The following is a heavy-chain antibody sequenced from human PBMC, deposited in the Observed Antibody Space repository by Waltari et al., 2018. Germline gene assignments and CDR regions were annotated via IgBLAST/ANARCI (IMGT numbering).Heavy chain of an antibody. CDR1: GGSISSSSYY. CDR2: IYYSGST. V-gene: IGHV4-39*07. J-gene: IGHJ3*02. CDR3: ARTHIVGATNAFDI. Sequence: QLQLQESGPGLVKPSETLSLTCTVSGGSISSSSYYWGWIRQPPGKGLEWIGSIYYSGSTYYNPSLKSRVTISVDTSKNQFSLKLSSVTAADTAVYYCARTHIVGATNAFDIWGQGTMVTVSS. D-gene: IGHD1-26*01.